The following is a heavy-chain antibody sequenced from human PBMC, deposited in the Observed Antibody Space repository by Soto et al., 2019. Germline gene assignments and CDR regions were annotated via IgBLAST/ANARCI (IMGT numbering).Heavy chain of an antibody. CDR1: GFTFSSYA. D-gene: IGHD6-19*01. V-gene: IGHV3-30-3*01. CDR3: ARGKGLDARKWLTRYYFDY. CDR2: ISYDGSNK. Sequence: GGSLRLSCAASGFTFSSYAMHWVRQAPGKGLEWVAVISYDGSNKYYADSVKGRFTIPRDNSKNTLYLQMNSLRAEDTAVYYCARGKGLDARKWLTRYYFDYWGQGTLVTVSS. J-gene: IGHJ4*02.